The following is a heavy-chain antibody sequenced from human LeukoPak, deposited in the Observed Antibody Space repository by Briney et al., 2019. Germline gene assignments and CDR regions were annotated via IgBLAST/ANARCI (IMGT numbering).Heavy chain of an antibody. J-gene: IGHJ6*03. V-gene: IGHV2-70*11. Sequence: SGPALVKPTQTLTLTCTFSGFSLSTSGMCVSWIRQPPGKALEWLARIDWDDDKYYSTSLKTRLTIPKDTSKNQVVLTMTNMDPVDTATYYCARTPGGYYDILTGYNYYYYMDVWGKGTTVTVSS. D-gene: IGHD3-9*01. CDR1: GFSLSTSGMC. CDR2: IDWDDDK. CDR3: ARTPGGYYDILTGYNYYYYMDV.